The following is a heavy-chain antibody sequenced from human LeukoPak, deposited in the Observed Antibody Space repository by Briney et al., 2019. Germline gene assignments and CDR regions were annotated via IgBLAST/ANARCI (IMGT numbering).Heavy chain of an antibody. J-gene: IGHJ4*02. CDR2: ISSSSSTI. V-gene: IGHV3-48*04. D-gene: IGHD6-25*01. CDR1: GFTFSSYS. CDR3: ASGGYRDY. Sequence: GGSLRLSCAASGFTFSSYSMNWVRQAPGKGLEWVSYISSSSSTIYYADSVKGRFTISRDNAKNSLYLQMNSLRAEDTAVYYCASGGYRDYWGQGTLVTVSS.